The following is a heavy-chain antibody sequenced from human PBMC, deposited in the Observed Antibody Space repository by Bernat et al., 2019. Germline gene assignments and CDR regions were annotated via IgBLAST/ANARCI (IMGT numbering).Heavy chain of an antibody. D-gene: IGHD6-6*01. V-gene: IGHV3-30-3*01. Sequence: QVQLVESGGGVVQPGRSLRLSCAASGFTFSSYAMHWVRQAPGKGLEWVAVISYDGSNKYYADSVKGRFTISRDKSKNTLYLQMNSLTAEDTAVYYCAKGAAGYSSSSSRYSDYWGQGTLVTVSS. CDR1: GFTFSSYA. CDR3: AKGAAGYSSSSSRYSDY. J-gene: IGHJ4*02. CDR2: ISYDGSNK.